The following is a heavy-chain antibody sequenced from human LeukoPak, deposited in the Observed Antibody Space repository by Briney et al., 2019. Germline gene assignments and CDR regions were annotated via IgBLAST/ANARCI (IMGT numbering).Heavy chain of an antibody. J-gene: IGHJ6*03. Sequence: GGSLRLSCAASGFTISNHWMHWVRHAPGKGLVWVSRINSDGRRTNYAGSVKGRFTISRDNAKNTLYLQMNSLRPDDTAVYYCAREVEVVPATMGAYYYYYMDVWGKGTTVTVSS. CDR1: GFTISNHW. V-gene: IGHV3-74*01. CDR2: INSDGRRT. D-gene: IGHD2-2*01. CDR3: AREVEVVPATMGAYYYYYMDV.